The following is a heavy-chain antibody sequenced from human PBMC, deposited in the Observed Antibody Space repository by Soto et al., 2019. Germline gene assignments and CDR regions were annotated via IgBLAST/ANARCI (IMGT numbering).Heavy chain of an antibody. D-gene: IGHD2-21*02. V-gene: IGHV3-74*01. Sequence: EVQLVESGGGLVQPGGSLRLSCAASGFTFSSYWMHWVRQAPGKGLVWVSRINSDGSSTSYADSVKGRFTISRDNAKNTLYLQMNSLRAEDTAVYYCARTAPRGYCGGDCSGFDYWGQGTLVTVSS. J-gene: IGHJ4*02. CDR3: ARTAPRGYCGGDCSGFDY. CDR1: GFTFSSYW. CDR2: INSDGSST.